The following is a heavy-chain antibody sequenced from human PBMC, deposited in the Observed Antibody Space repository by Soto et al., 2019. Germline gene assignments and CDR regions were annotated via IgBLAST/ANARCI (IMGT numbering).Heavy chain of an antibody. Sequence: SETLSLTCAVYGGSFSGYYWSWIRQPPGKGLEWIGEINHSGSTNYNPSLKSRVTISVDTSKNQFSLKLSSVTAADAAVYYCASGGYYYGSGSFMDVWAKRTTVTVSS. CDR1: GGSFSGYY. V-gene: IGHV4-34*01. CDR3: ASGGYYYGSGSFMDV. D-gene: IGHD3-10*01. CDR2: INHSGST. J-gene: IGHJ6*03.